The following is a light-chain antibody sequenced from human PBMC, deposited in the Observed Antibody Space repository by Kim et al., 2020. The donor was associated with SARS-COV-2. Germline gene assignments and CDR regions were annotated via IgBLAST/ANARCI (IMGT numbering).Light chain of an antibody. Sequence: GSPSQTDSITCSGDQLGYKYACWYQQKPCQSPVLVIYQDSKRPSGIPKRFSGSTSGNTATLTISGTQAMDEADYYCQAWDSSTLVFGGGTQLTVL. V-gene: IGLV3-1*01. CDR3: QAWDSSTLV. J-gene: IGLJ2*01. CDR2: QDS. CDR1: QLGYKY.